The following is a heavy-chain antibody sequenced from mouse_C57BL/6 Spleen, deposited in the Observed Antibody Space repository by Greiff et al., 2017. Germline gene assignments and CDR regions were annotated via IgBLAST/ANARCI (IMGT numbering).Heavy chain of an antibody. CDR3: AKGPDASYAMDY. CDR2: ISSGSSTI. CDR1: GFTFSDYG. D-gene: IGHD6-1*01. J-gene: IGHJ4*01. Sequence: EVMLVESGGGLVKPGGSLKLSCAASGFTFSDYGMHWVRQAPEKGLEWVAYISSGSSTIYYADTVKGRFPISGENAKNTLFVQMPSLRSEDAAMYCCAKGPDASYAMDYWGQGTSVTVSS. V-gene: IGHV5-17*01.